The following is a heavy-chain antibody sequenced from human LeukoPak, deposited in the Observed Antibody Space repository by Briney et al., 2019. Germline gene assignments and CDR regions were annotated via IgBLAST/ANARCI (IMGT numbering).Heavy chain of an antibody. Sequence: SETLSLTCAVSGGSISSYYWSWIRQPPGKGLEWIGYIYYSGSTNYNPSLKSRVTISVDTSKNQFSLKLSSVTAADTAVYYCARQDWGSFQRGGGEYYFDYWGQGTLVTVSS. CDR3: ARQDWGSFQRGGGEYYFDY. CDR1: GGSISSYY. D-gene: IGHD3-10*01. CDR2: IYYSGST. J-gene: IGHJ4*02. V-gene: IGHV4-59*08.